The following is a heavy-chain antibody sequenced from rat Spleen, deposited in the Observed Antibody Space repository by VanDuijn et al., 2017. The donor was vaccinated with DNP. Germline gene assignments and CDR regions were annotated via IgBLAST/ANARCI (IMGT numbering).Heavy chain of an antibody. V-gene: IGHV3-1*01. CDR3: AIQLGVFDY. CDR2: ISYSGST. D-gene: IGHD5-1*01. Sequence: EVQLQESGPGLVKPSQSLSLTCSVTGYSITSNYWGWIRKFPGDKMEWIGHISYSGSTTYNPSLESRISITRDTSKNQFFLHLNSVTTADTATYYCAIQLGVFDYWGQGVMGTVSS. J-gene: IGHJ2*01. CDR1: GYSITSNY.